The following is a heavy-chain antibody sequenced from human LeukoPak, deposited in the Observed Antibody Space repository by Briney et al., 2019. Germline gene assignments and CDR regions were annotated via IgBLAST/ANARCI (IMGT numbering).Heavy chain of an antibody. CDR3: ASRGYSYGPYDY. CDR2: ISAYNGNT. D-gene: IGHD5-18*01. V-gene: IGHV1-18*01. CDR1: GYTFTSYD. Sequence: GASVKVSCKASGYTFTSYDINWVRQAPGQGLEWMGWISAYNGNTNYAQKLQGRVTMTTDTSTSTAYMELRSLRSDDTAVYYCASRGYSYGPYDYWGQGTLVIVSS. J-gene: IGHJ4*02.